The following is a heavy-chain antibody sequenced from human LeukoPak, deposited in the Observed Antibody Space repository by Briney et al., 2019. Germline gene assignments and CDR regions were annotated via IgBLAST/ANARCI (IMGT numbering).Heavy chain of an antibody. V-gene: IGHV3-23*01. CDR1: GFTFSSFG. J-gene: IGHJ4*02. CDR3: ARASSSWYPIDY. D-gene: IGHD6-13*01. CDR2: ISGSGGTT. Sequence: GGSLRLSCAASGFTFSSFGMRWVRQAPGKGLEWVSAISGSGGTTYYADSVKGRFTISRDNAKNSLYLQMNSLRAEDTAVYYCARASSSWYPIDYWGQGTLVTVSS.